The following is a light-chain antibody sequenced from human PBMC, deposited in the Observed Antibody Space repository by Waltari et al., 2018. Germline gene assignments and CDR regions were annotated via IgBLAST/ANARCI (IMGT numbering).Light chain of an antibody. J-gene: IGKJ4*01. CDR3: QQYDRWPLT. CDR1: HSISSY. CDR2: GAS. V-gene: IGKV3-15*01. Sequence: EIVMTQSPATLSVSPGETATLSCRASHSISSYLAWYQQKPGQAPRLLIYGASTWATGIPARFGGSGSGTEFTLTISSLQSEDFAVYYCQQYDRWPLTFGGGTKVEIK.